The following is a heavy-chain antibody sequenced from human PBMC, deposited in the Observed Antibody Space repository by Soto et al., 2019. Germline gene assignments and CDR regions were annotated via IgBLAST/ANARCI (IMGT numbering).Heavy chain of an antibody. J-gene: IGHJ4*02. V-gene: IGHV3-7*01. CDR1: GFTFSNYW. CDR3: VKEIASAQ. Sequence: EVQLVESGGGLVQPGGSLRLSCETSGFTFSNYWMTWVRQAPEKGREWVANIKKDGSQKNFVDSVKGRFTISRDNAKNSLYLQMDSLRVEDTAIYYCVKEIASAQWGQGTLVTVSS. CDR2: IKKDGSQK. D-gene: IGHD6-25*01.